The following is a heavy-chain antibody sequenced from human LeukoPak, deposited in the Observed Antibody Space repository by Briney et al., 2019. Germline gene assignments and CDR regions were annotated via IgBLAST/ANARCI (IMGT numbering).Heavy chain of an antibody. CDR1: GFTFSSYS. J-gene: IGHJ4*02. V-gene: IGHV3-21*01. CDR2: ISSSSSYI. D-gene: IGHD3-22*01. Sequence: GGSLRLSCAASGFTFSSYSMNGVRQAPGKGLEWVSSISSSSSYIYYADSVKGRFTISRDNAKNSLYLQMNSLRAEDTAVYYCARVRGYDSSGYSNWGQGTLVTVSS. CDR3: ARVRGYDSSGYSN.